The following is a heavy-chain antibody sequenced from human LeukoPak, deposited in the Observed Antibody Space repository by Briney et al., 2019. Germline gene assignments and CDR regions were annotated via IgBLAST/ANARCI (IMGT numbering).Heavy chain of an antibody. CDR3: AKPRAVGVNAFFDY. J-gene: IGHJ4*02. V-gene: IGHV3-23*01. CDR2: VSGSGGST. CDR1: GFTFSSYA. Sequence: GGSLRLSCAASGFTFSSYAMRWVRQAPGKGLEWVSSVSGSGGSTYYADSVKGRFTISRDNSKYTLYLQMNSLRAEDTAIYYCAKPRAVGVNAFFDYWGQGTLVTVSS.